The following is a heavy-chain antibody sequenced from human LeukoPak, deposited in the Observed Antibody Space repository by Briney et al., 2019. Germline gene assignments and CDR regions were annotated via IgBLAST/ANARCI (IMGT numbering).Heavy chain of an antibody. CDR1: GGSVRRGNYY. CDR2: IYTSGTT. D-gene: IGHD4-23*01. J-gene: IGHJ4*02. V-gene: IGHV4-61*02. CDR3: ARDISRGGDY. Sequence: PSQTLSLTCTVSGGSVRRGNYYWTWIRQPAGSGLEWIGRIYTSGTTDYDPSLRTRVTISVDASRNQFSLNLSSVTAADTAVYYCARDISRGGDYWGQGTLVTVSS.